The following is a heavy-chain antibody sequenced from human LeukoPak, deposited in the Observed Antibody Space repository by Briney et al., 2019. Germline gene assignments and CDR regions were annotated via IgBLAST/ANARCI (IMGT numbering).Heavy chain of an antibody. CDR2: INPNSGGT. J-gene: IGHJ4*02. D-gene: IGHD3-10*01. Sequence: GASVKVSCKASGYTLTGYYMHWVRQAPGQGLEWMGWINPNSGGTNYAQKFQGRVTMTRDTSISTAYMELSRLRSDDTAVYYCARARITRQTYYFDYWGQGTLVTVSS. V-gene: IGHV1-2*02. CDR1: GYTLTGYY. CDR3: ARARITRQTYYFDY.